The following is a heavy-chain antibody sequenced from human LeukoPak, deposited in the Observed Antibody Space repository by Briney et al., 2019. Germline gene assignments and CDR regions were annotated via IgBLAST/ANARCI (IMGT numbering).Heavy chain of an antibody. J-gene: IGHJ5*02. CDR3: AGGGLWFGELPFDP. CDR1: DYTFPTYG. CDR2: INAYSGDT. Sequence: ASMKVSCKASDYTFPTYGISWVRQAPGQGLEWMGWINAYSGDTNYAQKFQGRVTMTTDTSTSTAYMELRSLRSDDPAVYYCAGGGLWFGELPFDPWGQGTLVTVSS. V-gene: IGHV1-18*01. D-gene: IGHD3-10*01.